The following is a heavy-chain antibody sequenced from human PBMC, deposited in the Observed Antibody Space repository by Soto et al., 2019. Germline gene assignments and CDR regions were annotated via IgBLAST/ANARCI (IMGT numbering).Heavy chain of an antibody. Sequence: QVQLVQSGAEVKKPGASVKVSCKASGYTFTSYAMHWVRQAPGQGLEWMGWINAGNGNTKYSQKFQGRVTITRDTSASTASMELSSLRSEDTAVYYCARDRYYHDGSGLYWYFDLWGRGTLVTVSS. D-gene: IGHD3-22*01. J-gene: IGHJ2*01. CDR1: GYTFTSYA. V-gene: IGHV1-3*01. CDR2: INAGNGNT. CDR3: ARDRYYHDGSGLYWYFDL.